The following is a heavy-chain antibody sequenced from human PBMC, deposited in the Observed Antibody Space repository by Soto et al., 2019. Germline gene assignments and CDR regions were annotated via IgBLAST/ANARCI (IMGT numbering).Heavy chain of an antibody. CDR3: ARDGVDRQWRRGHEYNFDY. D-gene: IGHD6-19*01. CDR2: IWYDGTKK. J-gene: IGHJ4*02. Sequence: QVQVVESGGGVVQPGRSLRLSCAASGFSFSSFGMHWVRQAPGKGLEWVAVIWYDGTKKYYGDSVKGRFTISRDNSKNPLYLQMHSLRAEDTAMYYCARDGVDRQWRRGHEYNFDYWGQGTLVTVSS. V-gene: IGHV3-33*01. CDR1: GFSFSSFG.